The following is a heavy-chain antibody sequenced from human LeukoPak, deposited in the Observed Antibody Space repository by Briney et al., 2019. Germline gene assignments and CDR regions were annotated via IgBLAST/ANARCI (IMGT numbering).Heavy chain of an antibody. J-gene: IGHJ3*02. V-gene: IGHV1-24*01. CDR2: FDPEDGET. CDR3: ARDQALNIIVGVIVGAFDI. Sequence: ASVKVSCKVSGYTLTELSMHWVRQAPGKGLEWMGGFDPEDGETIYAQKFQGRVTMTEDTSTDTAYMELSSLRSEDTAVYYCARDQALNIIVGVIVGAFDIWGQGTVVTVSS. CDR1: GYTLTELS. D-gene: IGHD3-16*02.